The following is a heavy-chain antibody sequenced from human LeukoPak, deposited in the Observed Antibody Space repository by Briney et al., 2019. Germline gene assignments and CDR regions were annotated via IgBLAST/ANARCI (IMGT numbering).Heavy chain of an antibody. D-gene: IGHD5-24*01. V-gene: IGHV4-34*01. CDR3: ARSLEDAFDI. Sequence: SETLSLTCVVYGGSFSGYYWSWIRQPPGKGLEWIGEINHSGSTNYNPSLKSRVTISVDTSKNQFSLKLSSVTAADTVVYYCARSLEDAFDIWGQGTMVTVSS. J-gene: IGHJ3*02. CDR1: GGSFSGYY. CDR2: INHSGST.